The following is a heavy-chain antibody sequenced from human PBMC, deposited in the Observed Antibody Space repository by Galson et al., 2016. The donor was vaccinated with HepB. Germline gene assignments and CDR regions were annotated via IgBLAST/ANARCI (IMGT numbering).Heavy chain of an antibody. Sequence: CAISGDSVSRNTAAWNWIRQSPSRGLEWLGRTYYRSKWSSDYAVSMKCRITINADTSMNQFSLQLNSVTPEDTAVYYCASGTGAYVQWGQGTLVTVSS. J-gene: IGHJ4*02. D-gene: IGHD1-1*01. CDR2: TYYRSKWSS. CDR3: ASGTGAYVQ. V-gene: IGHV6-1*01. CDR1: GDSVSRNTAA.